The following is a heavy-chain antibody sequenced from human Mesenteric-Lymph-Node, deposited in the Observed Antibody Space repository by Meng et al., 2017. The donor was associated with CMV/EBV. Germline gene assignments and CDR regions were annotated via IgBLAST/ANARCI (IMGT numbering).Heavy chain of an antibody. J-gene: IGHJ4*02. CDR2: IYSGGYT. V-gene: IGHV3-53*01. Sequence: LSLTGAASGFTVSSNYMSWVRQAPGKGLEWVSVIYSGGYTYYADSVKGRFTISRDNSKNTLYLQMNSLRAEDTAVYYCARGVGTEYQLLPLRYWGQGTLVTVSS. CDR1: GFTVSSNY. D-gene: IGHD2-2*01. CDR3: ARGVGTEYQLLPLRY.